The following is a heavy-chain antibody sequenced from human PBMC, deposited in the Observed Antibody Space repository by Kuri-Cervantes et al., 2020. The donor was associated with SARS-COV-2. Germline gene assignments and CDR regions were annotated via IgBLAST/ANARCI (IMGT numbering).Heavy chain of an antibody. CDR2: MNPNSGNT. CDR3: ASEEIVAVRGKNYYYYYMDV. J-gene: IGHJ6*03. V-gene: IGHV1-8*03. D-gene: IGHD3-22*01. Sequence: GGSLRLSCKASGYTFTSYDINWVRQATGQGLEWMGWMNPNSGNTGYAQKFQGRVTITRNTSISTAYMELSSLRSEDTAVYYCASEEIVAVRGKNYYYYYMDVWGKGTTVTVSS. CDR1: GYTFTSYD.